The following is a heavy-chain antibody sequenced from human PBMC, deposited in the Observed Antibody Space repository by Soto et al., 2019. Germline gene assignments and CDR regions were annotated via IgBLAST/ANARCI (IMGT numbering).Heavy chain of an antibody. J-gene: IGHJ6*02. V-gene: IGHV3-33*01. D-gene: IGHD2-15*01. CDR2: IWYDGSNK. CDR1: GFTFSSYG. Sequence: QVQLVESGGGVVQPGRSLRLSCAASGFTFSSYGMHWVRQAPGKGLEWVAVIWYDGSNKYYADSVKGRFTISRDNSKNTLYLQMNSLRAEDTAVYYCARERVAATRGTYYGMDVWGQGTTVTVSS. CDR3: ARERVAATRGTYYGMDV.